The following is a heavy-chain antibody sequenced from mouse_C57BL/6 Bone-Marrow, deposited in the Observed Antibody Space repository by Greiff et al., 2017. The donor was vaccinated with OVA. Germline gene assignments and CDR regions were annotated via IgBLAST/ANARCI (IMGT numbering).Heavy chain of an antibody. CDR2: INPGSGGT. Sequence: QVQLQQSGAELVRPGTSVKVSCKASGYAFTNYLIEWVKQRPGQGLEWIGVINPGSGGTNYNEKFKGKATLTADKSYSTAYMQLSSLTSEDSAVYFCARGDGMDYWGQGTSVTVSS. CDR1: GYAFTNYL. V-gene: IGHV1-54*01. J-gene: IGHJ4*01. CDR3: ARGDGMDY. D-gene: IGHD3-3*01.